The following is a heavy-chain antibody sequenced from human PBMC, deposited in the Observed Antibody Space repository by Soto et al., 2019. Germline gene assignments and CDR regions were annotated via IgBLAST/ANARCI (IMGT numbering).Heavy chain of an antibody. D-gene: IGHD2-2*01. J-gene: IGHJ4*02. CDR3: AKGRGYCMSTSCYVGSDY. Sequence: QTGGSLRLSCAASGFTFSSYAMSWVRQAPGKGLEWVSAISGSGGSTYYADSVKGRFTISRDNSKNTLYLQMNSLRAEDTAVYYCAKGRGYCMSTSCYVGSDYWGQGTLVTVSS. CDR2: ISGSGGST. V-gene: IGHV3-23*01. CDR1: GFTFSSYA.